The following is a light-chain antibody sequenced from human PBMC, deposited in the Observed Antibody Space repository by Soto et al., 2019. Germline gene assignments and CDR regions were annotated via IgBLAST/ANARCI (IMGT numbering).Light chain of an antibody. CDR1: QSINRNN. Sequence: EIVLRQSPGTLSLSPGERAILSCRASQSINRNNFAWYQHKPGQAPRLLIYGASSRATGIPDRFSGSGAGTDFTLTISRVEPEDFAVYYCQHYDSALWTFGQGTKVEIK. CDR2: GAS. V-gene: IGKV3-20*01. CDR3: QHYDSALWT. J-gene: IGKJ1*01.